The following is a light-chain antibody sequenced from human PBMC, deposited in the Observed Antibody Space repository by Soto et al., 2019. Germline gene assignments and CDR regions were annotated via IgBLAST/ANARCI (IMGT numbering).Light chain of an antibody. CDR2: AAS. CDR3: QQSYITPPFT. CDR1: QSISNY. Sequence: DIPMTQSPSSLSASVGDRVTITCRASQSISNYLNWYQQKPVKAPQVLIYAASTLRSGVPSRFSGSGSGTDFTLTISSLQPEDFATYYCQQSYITPPFTFGPGTKVDIK. J-gene: IGKJ3*01. V-gene: IGKV1-39*01.